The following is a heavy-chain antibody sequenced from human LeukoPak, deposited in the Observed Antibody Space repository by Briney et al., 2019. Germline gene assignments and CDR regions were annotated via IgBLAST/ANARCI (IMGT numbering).Heavy chain of an antibody. CDR1: GFTFSSYW. D-gene: IGHD2-15*01. Sequence: GGSLRLSCAASGFTFSSYWMSWVRQAPGKGLEWVANIKQDGSEKYYVDSVKGTITRDNAKNSLYLQMNSLRAEDTAVYYCARVNHVVVVVAATPGSAFDIWGQGTMVTVSS. CDR2: IKQDGSEK. V-gene: IGHV3-7*03. CDR3: ARVNHVVVVVAATPGSAFDI. J-gene: IGHJ3*02.